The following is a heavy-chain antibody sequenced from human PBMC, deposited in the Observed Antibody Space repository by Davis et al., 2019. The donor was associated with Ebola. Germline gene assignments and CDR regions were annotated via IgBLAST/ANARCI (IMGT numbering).Heavy chain of an antibody. J-gene: IGHJ4*02. Sequence: PGGSLRLSCAASGFTFSNYAMNWVRQAPGKGLEWVSTISGSGGSTNYADSVKGRFTISRDNSKNTLYLQMNSLRAEDMAVYYCANGWFDYWGQGTLVTVSS. V-gene: IGHV3-23*01. CDR1: GFTFSNYA. CDR3: ANGWFDY. D-gene: IGHD6-19*01. CDR2: ISGSGGST.